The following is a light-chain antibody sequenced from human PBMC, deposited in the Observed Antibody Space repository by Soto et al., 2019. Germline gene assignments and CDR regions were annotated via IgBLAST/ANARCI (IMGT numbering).Light chain of an antibody. Sequence: QLVLTQPPSASGTPGQRVTISCSGSSSNIGSNYVYWYQQLPGTAPKLLIYRNNQRPSGVPDRFSGSKSGTSASLAISGLRSEDEADYYCAAWDDSRGVFGGGTKVTVL. V-gene: IGLV1-47*01. CDR1: SSNIGSNY. CDR2: RNN. J-gene: IGLJ2*01. CDR3: AAWDDSRGV.